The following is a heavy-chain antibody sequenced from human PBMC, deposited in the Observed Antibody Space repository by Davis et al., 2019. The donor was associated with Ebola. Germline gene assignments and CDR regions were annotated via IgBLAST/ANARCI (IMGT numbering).Heavy chain of an antibody. CDR2: ISYDGSNK. J-gene: IGHJ3*02. V-gene: IGHV3-30-3*01. Sequence: GGSLRLSCAASGFTFSSYAMHWVRQAPGKGLEWVAVISYDGSNKYYADSVKGRFTISRDNSKNTLYLQMNSLRAEDTAVYYCARVTTIFGETNAFDIWGQGTMVTVSS. D-gene: IGHD3-3*01. CDR1: GFTFSSYA. CDR3: ARVTTIFGETNAFDI.